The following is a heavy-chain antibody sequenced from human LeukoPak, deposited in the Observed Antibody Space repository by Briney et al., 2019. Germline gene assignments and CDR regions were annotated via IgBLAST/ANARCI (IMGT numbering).Heavy chain of an antibody. Sequence: PGRSLRLSCAASGFALSSYGMHWVRQAPGKGLEWVAVIWYDGSKKYYSDFVGGRFTISRDNSKNMLYLQMNSLRDDDTALYYCARSVVVPAALDYWGQGTLVTVSS. CDR3: ARSVVVPAALDY. D-gene: IGHD2-2*01. J-gene: IGHJ4*02. CDR1: GFALSSYG. CDR2: IWYDGSKK. V-gene: IGHV3-33*01.